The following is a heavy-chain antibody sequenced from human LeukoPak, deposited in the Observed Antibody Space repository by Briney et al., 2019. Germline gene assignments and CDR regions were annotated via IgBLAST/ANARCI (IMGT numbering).Heavy chain of an antibody. CDR1: GGSISSHY. J-gene: IGHJ4*02. Sequence: SETLSLTCTVSGGSISSHYWSWIRQPAGKGLEWIGHIYISGSTNYNPSLNYNPSLKSRVTMSVDTSKNQFSLKLSSVTAADTAVYYCAGQQGNFDYWGQGTLVTVSS. CDR2: IYISGSTNYNPSL. V-gene: IGHV4-4*07. CDR3: AGQQGNFDY. D-gene: IGHD7-27*01.